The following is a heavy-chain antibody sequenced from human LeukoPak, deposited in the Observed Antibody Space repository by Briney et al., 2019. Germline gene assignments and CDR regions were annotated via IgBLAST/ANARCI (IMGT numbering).Heavy chain of an antibody. CDR1: GFTFSSYG. Sequence: GGSLRLSCTASGFTFSSYGMHWVRQAPGKGLEGVAFIRFDGSNKDYADSVKGRFTISRDNSKNTLYLQMNSLRAEDTAVYYCAKTGPYYDFWSGREDYMDVWGKGTTVTVSS. V-gene: IGHV3-30*02. J-gene: IGHJ6*03. D-gene: IGHD3-3*01. CDR2: IRFDGSNK. CDR3: AKTGPYYDFWSGREDYMDV.